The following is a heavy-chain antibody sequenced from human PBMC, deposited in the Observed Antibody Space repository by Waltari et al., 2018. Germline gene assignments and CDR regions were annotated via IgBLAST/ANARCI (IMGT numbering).Heavy chain of an antibody. V-gene: IGHV1-8*01. CDR3: ARGNWQLVHLLDY. D-gene: IGHD6-6*01. J-gene: IGHJ4*02. CDR2: MNPNSGNT. Sequence: QVQLVQSGAEVKKPGASVKVSCKASGYTFTSYDINWVRQATGQGLEWMGWMNPNSGNTGYEQKFQGRVTMTRNTSISTAYRELSSLRSEETAVYYCARGNWQLVHLLDYWGQGTLVTVSS. CDR1: GYTFTSYD.